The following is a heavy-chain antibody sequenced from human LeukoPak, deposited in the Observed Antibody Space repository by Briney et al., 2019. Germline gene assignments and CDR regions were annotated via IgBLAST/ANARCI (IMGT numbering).Heavy chain of an antibody. D-gene: IGHD6-13*01. CDR3: ARDARSSSCPDY. CDR1: GFTFSSYA. V-gene: IGHV3-30-3*01. Sequence: GGSLRLSCAASGFTFSSYAMHWVRQAPGKGLEWVAVISYDGSNKYYADSVKGRFTISRDNSKNTLYLQMNSLRAEDTAVYYCARDARSSSCPDYWGQGTLVTVSS. CDR2: ISYDGSNK. J-gene: IGHJ4*02.